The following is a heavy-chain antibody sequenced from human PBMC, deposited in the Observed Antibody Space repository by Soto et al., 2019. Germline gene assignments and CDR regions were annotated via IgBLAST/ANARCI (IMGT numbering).Heavy chain of an antibody. CDR1: GVSLSTSGLG. Sequence: QITLKESGPTLVRPTQTLTLTCTFSGVSLSTSGLGVGWIRQPPGKPLEWLALIYWNDDKRYSPSLKARLTITKDTSKNQVVLTMTNMDPVDTATYYCAHRPSGWYLFDYWGQGTLVTVSS. D-gene: IGHD6-19*01. CDR2: IYWNDDK. V-gene: IGHV2-5*01. CDR3: AHRPSGWYLFDY. J-gene: IGHJ4*02.